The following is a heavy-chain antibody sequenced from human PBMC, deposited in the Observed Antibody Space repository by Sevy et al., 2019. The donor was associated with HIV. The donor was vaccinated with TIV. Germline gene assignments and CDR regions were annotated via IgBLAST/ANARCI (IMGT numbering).Heavy chain of an antibody. V-gene: IGHV3-74*01. J-gene: IGHJ6*02. CDR1: GFTFSRYL. CDR2: IKNDGSAT. CDR3: AREGVDFWSGPVDFYXGMDX. Sequence: GGSLRLSCAASGFTFSRYLMHWVRQAPGKGLVWVSQIKNDGSATTYAHSVKGRFTISRDNAKNTLYLQMNSLRAEDXXVYYCAREGVDFWSGPVDFYXGMDXWGQGATVTVSS. D-gene: IGHD3-3*01.